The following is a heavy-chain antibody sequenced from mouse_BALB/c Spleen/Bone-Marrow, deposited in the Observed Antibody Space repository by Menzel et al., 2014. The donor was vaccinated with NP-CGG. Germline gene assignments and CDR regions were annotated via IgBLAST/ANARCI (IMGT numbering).Heavy chain of an antibody. J-gene: IGHJ2*01. Sequence: EVKLQESGGGLVKLGGSLKLSCAASGFTFSSYYMSWVRQTPEKRLELVAAINSNGGSTYYPDTVKGRFTISRDNAKNTLYLQMCSLKSEDTALYYCARSPYGNHFDYWGQGTTLTVSS. CDR1: GFTFSSYY. D-gene: IGHD2-10*02. CDR3: ARSPYGNHFDY. CDR2: INSNGGST. V-gene: IGHV5-6-2*01.